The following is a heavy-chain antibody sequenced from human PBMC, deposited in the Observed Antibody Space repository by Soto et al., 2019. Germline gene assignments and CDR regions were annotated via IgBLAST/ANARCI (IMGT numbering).Heavy chain of an antibody. Sequence: QVQLQESGPGLVKPSQTLSLTCTVSGGSISSGDYYWSWIRQPPGKGLVWIGYIYYSGSTYYHPSLKIRVTISVATSKNQFSLKLSSATAAHTAVYYCARERPDGARLDPWGQGTLVTVSS. CDR1: GGSISSGDYY. V-gene: IGHV4-30-4*01. D-gene: IGHD6-6*01. CDR2: IYYSGST. CDR3: ARERPDGARLDP. J-gene: IGHJ5*02.